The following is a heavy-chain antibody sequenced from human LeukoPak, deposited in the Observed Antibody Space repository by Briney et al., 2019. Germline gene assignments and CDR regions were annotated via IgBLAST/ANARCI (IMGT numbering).Heavy chain of an antibody. CDR2: IWYDGSNK. Sequence: WGSLRLSCAASGFTFSSYGMHWVRQAPGKGLEWVAVIWYDGSNKYYADSVKGRFTISRDNSKNTLYLQMNSLRAEDTAVYYCAKGGHTAIDYFDYWGQGTLVTVSS. CDR3: AKGGHTAIDYFDY. CDR1: GFTFSSYG. D-gene: IGHD5-18*01. V-gene: IGHV3-33*06. J-gene: IGHJ4*02.